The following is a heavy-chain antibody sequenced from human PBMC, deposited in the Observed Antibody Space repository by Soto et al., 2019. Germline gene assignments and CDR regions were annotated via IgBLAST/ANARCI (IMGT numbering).Heavy chain of an antibody. CDR3: ARVSAAAGTGYFDY. V-gene: IGHV3-30-3*01. CDR2: ISYDGSNK. Sequence: GSLRLSCAASGFTFSSYAMHWVRQAPGKGLEWVAVISYDGSNKYYADSVKGRFTISRDNSKNTLYLQMNSLRAEDTAVYYCARVSAAAGTGYFDYWGQGTLVTVSS. D-gene: IGHD6-13*01. CDR1: GFTFSSYA. J-gene: IGHJ4*02.